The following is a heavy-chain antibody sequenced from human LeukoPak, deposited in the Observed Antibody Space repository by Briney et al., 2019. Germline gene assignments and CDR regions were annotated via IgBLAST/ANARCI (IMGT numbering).Heavy chain of an antibody. D-gene: IGHD6-19*01. CDR2: MNPNSGNT. Sequence: ASMKVSCKASGYTFTSYDINWVRQAAGQGLEWMGWMNPNSGNTGYAQKFQGRVTMTRNTSISTAYMELSSLRSEDTAVYYCARLASSGWDEFDYWGQGTLVTVS. CDR1: GYTFTSYD. J-gene: IGHJ4*02. CDR3: ARLASSGWDEFDY. V-gene: IGHV1-8*01.